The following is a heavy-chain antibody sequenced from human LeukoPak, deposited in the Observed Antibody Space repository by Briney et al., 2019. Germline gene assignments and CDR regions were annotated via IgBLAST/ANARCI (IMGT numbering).Heavy chain of an antibody. V-gene: IGHV4-4*02. J-gene: IGHJ5*02. D-gene: IGHD2-21*02. CDR3: ARLQVHCGGDCYTRWFDP. CDR2: IDDSGST. CDR1: GGSISSIYW. Sequence: SGTLSLTCAVSGGSISSIYWSTWVRQPPGKGLEWIGEIDDSGSTNYNPSLKSRVTISVDKSKNQFSLSLTSVTAADTAVYYCARLQVHCGGDCYTRWFDPWGQGTLVTVSS.